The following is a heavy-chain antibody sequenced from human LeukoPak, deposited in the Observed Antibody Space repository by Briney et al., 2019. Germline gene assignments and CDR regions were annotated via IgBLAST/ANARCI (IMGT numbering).Heavy chain of an antibody. CDR1: RGSIRSSSSY. CDR3: ARRPVEWVGELIPSWFDP. Sequence: LETLSLTRTLSRGSIRSSSSYSGWIRQPPGNWLGWLGCIYDSGSPTYHPSLKARAPISVETSKNQFSRKRSSGTPADPPVFSCARRPVEWVGELIPSWFDPWGEGTLVTVSS. V-gene: IGHV4-39*01. D-gene: IGHD3-10*01. J-gene: IGHJ5*02. CDR2: IYDSGSP.